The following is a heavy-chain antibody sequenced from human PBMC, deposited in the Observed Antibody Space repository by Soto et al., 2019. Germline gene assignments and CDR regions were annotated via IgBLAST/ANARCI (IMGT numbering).Heavy chain of an antibody. D-gene: IGHD5-18*01. V-gene: IGHV4-30-2*01. CDR1: GGSISSGGYS. Sequence: QLQLQESGSGLVKPSQTLSLTCAVSGGSISSGGYSWSWIRQPPGKGLEWIGYIYHSGSTYYNPFLKRRVTISVDRSKKQFSLKLSSVTAADTAVYYCARVPTAMFSYFDYWGQGTLVTVSS. CDR2: IYHSGST. J-gene: IGHJ4*02. CDR3: ARVPTAMFSYFDY.